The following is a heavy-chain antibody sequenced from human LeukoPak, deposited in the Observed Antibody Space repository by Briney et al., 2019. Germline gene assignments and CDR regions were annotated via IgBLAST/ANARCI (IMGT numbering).Heavy chain of an antibody. CDR1: GGSIRSYY. V-gene: IGHV4-59*08. CDR2: IYYSGST. J-gene: IGHJ6*02. D-gene: IGHD2-2*01. CDR3: ARQDCSSTSCYGMYYYGMDV. Sequence: SETLSLTCPVSGGSIRSYYWSWIRQPPGKELAGIGYIYYSGSTNYNPSLKSRVTISVDSTKNQFSLKLGSVTAADTAVYYCARQDCSSTSCYGMYYYGMDVWGQGTTVTVSS.